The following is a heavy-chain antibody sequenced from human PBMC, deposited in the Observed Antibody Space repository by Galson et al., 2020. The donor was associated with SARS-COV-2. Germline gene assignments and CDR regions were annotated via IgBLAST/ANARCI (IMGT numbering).Heavy chain of an antibody. Sequence: GGSLRLSCSASGFIFSDYAMHWVRQAPGKGLEYVSAISSNGETSFYADSVNGRFTMSRDNSKNIFYLQMTALRLEDTAFYFCLSYSSTRQNHWGQGTLVTVSS. CDR3: LSYSSTRQNH. V-gene: IGHV3-64D*08. CDR1: GFIFSDYA. CDR2: ISSNGETS. D-gene: IGHD2-2*01. J-gene: IGHJ5*02.